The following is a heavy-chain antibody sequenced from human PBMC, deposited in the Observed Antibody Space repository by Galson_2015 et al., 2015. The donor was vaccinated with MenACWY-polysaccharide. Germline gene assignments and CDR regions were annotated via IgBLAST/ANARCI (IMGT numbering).Heavy chain of an antibody. CDR1: GFTFSNFW. J-gene: IGHJ4*02. Sequence: SLRLSCAASGFTFSNFWMSWVRQAPGKELEWVASIKQDGSEKYLVDSVKGRFTISRENAENSLFLKMNSLRAEDTAVYYCARERWVRGVFFDQWGQGTLVTVSS. D-gene: IGHD3-10*01. V-gene: IGHV3-7*01. CDR3: ARERWVRGVFFDQ. CDR2: IKQDGSEK.